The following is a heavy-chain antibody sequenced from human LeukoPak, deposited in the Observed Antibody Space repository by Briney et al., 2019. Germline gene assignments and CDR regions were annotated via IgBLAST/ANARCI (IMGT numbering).Heavy chain of an antibody. J-gene: IGHJ4*02. CDR1: GFSFSSYA. CDR2: ISASSSTI. D-gene: IGHD3-22*01. Sequence: GGSLRLSCAASGFSFSSYAIHWVRQAPGKGLEWVSYISASSSTIYYADSVKGRFTISRDNAKNSLFLQMNSLRAEDTAVYYCARGFHRYSYDSGAYSIYWGQGTLVTVSS. CDR3: ARGFHRYSYDSGAYSIY. V-gene: IGHV3-48*01.